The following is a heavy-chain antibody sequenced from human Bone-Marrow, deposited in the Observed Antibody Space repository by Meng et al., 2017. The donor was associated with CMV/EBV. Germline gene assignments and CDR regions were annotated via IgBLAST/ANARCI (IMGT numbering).Heavy chain of an antibody. CDR3: ARGYGAYYYGMDV. D-gene: IGHD1-1*01. J-gene: IGHJ6*02. Sequence: GESLKISCAASGFTFSDYSMNWVRQAPGKGLEWVSYISGSSGTVYYADSVKGRFTISRDNAKNSLYLQMNSLRAEDTAVYYCARGYGAYYYGMDVWGQGTTVTVSS. CDR1: GFTFSDYS. CDR2: ISGSSGTV. V-gene: IGHV3-48*04.